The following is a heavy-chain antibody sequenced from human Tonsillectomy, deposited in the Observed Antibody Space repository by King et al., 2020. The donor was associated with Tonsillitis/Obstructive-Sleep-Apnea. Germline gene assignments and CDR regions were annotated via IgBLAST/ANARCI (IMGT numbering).Heavy chain of an antibody. V-gene: IGHV4-31*03. CDR2: IYDSGST. J-gene: IGHJ4*01. Sequence: QLQESGPGLVKPSQTLSLTCTVSGGSINSGGYYWRWIRQHPGKGLEWIGYIYDSGSTYYNPSLKSRVTISLETSKNHFSLKLSSVTAADTALYYCANEVTAGAFDYWGQGTLVTVSX. CDR1: GGSINSGGYY. D-gene: IGHD2-21*02. CDR3: ANEVTAGAFDY.